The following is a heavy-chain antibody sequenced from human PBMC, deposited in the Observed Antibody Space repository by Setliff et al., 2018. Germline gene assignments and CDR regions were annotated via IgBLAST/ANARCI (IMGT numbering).Heavy chain of an antibody. D-gene: IGHD3-3*01. V-gene: IGHV4-39*07. CDR2: IYYTGST. CDR1: GGSISSSSHY. Sequence: SETLSLTCTVSGGSISSSSHYWGWIRQPPGKGLEWIGSIYYTGSTYYNPSLKSRVTMSVDTSTNQFSLKLRSVTAADTAVYYCARLSWNGLRYYGLDVWGQGTTVTV. CDR3: ARLSWNGLRYYGLDV. J-gene: IGHJ6*02.